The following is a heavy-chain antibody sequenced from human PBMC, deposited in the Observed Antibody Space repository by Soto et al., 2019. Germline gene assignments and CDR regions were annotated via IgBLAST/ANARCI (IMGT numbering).Heavy chain of an antibody. CDR1: GFPFSRHA. V-gene: IGHV3-23*01. Sequence: GGSLRLSCTASGFPFSRHAMTWVRQAPGKGLEWVSGLSDSGGSIYYADSVKGRFTISRDNSMNTPYLQMNTLRAEDTAIYYCAKVSSSWYAGFFDLWGQGTLVTVSS. D-gene: IGHD6-13*01. J-gene: IGHJ4*02. CDR2: LSDSGGSI. CDR3: AKVSSSWYAGFFDL.